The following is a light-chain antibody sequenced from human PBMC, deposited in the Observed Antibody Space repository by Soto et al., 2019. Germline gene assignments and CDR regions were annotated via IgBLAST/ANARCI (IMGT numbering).Light chain of an antibody. Sequence: QSVLTQPASTSGPPGQSITNSSTATSTDAGGYNYVSWYQHHPGKTPKLMIHEVCDRPSGISNRISGSKSGDTASVTISGLQAEEVADYCCGLYRSETTYVFGAGSKGTVL. CDR2: EVC. J-gene: IGLJ1*01. V-gene: IGLV2-14*01. CDR1: STDAGGYNY. CDR3: GLYRSETTYV.